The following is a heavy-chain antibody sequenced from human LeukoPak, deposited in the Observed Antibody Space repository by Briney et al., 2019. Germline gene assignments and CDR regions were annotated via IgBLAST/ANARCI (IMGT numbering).Heavy chain of an antibody. J-gene: IGHJ5*02. CDR2: ISGSGGST. CDR3: AKDISSSWPRSPIDP. Sequence: GGSLRLSCAASGFTFSGYAMSWVRQAPGKGLEWVSAISGSGGSTYYADSVKGRFTISRDNSKNTLYLQMNSLRAEDTAVYYCAKDISSSWPRSPIDPWGQGTLVTVSS. V-gene: IGHV3-23*01. CDR1: GFTFSGYA. D-gene: IGHD6-13*01.